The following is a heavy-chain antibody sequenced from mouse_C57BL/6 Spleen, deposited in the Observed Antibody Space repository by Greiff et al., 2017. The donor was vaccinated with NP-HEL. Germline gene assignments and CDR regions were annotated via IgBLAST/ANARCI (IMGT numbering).Heavy chain of an antibody. CDR3: AEGPSFGYYAMDC. Sequence: VQLQQSGAELVKPGASVKLSCTASGFNIKAYYMHWVKQRTEQGLEWIGRIDPEDGETKYAPKFQGKATITADTSSNTAYLQLSSLTSEDTSVYCWAEGPSFGYYAMDCWGQGASVTVSS. D-gene: IGHD3-3*01. V-gene: IGHV14-2*01. CDR2: IDPEDGET. J-gene: IGHJ4*01. CDR1: GFNIKAYY.